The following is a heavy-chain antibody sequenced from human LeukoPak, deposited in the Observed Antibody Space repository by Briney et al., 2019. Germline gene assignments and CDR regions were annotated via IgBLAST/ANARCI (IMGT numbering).Heavy chain of an antibody. CDR1: GYTFTGYY. V-gene: IGHV1-2*02. D-gene: IGHD6-19*01. CDR3: AREEAVANPPLDY. Sequence: ASVKVSCKASGYTFTGYYMHWVRQAPGQGLEWMGWINPNSGGTNYAQEFQGRVTMTRDTSISTAYMELSRLRSDDTAVYYCAREEAVANPPLDYWGQGTLVTVSS. CDR2: INPNSGGT. J-gene: IGHJ4*02.